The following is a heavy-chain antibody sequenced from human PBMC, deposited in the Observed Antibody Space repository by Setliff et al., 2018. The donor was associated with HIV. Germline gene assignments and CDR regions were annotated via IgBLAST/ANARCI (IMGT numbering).Heavy chain of an antibody. J-gene: IGHJ2*01. CDR2: TYPTGIT. CDR1: GGSFRHYY. Sequence: SETLSLTCTVSGGSFRHYYWSWIRQPPGKGLEWIGHTYPTGITNYNPSLKSRLTISIDTFRKQFALSLRSVTAADTAIYYCARLVSEMATLDWYFDVWGRGTLVNVSS. CDR3: ARLVSEMATLDWYFDV. V-gene: IGHV4-4*09.